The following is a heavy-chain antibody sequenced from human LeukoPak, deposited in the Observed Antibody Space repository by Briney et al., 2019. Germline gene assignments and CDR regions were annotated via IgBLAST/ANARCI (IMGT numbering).Heavy chain of an antibody. CDR3: ARALTYYDILTGYYNRGYFDY. D-gene: IGHD3-9*01. Sequence: PSETLSLTCAVYGGSFSGYYWSWIRQPPGKGLEWIGEINHNGSTNYNPSLKSRVTISVDTSKNQFSLKLSSVTAADTAVYYCARALTYYDILTGYYNRGYFDYWGQGTLVTVSS. V-gene: IGHV4-34*01. CDR1: GGSFSGYY. CDR2: INHNGST. J-gene: IGHJ4*02.